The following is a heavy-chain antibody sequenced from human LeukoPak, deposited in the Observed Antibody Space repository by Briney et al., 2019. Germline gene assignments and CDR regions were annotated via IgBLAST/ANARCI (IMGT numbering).Heavy chain of an antibody. Sequence: ASVKVSRKASGYTFTGYYMHWVRQAPGQGLEWMGRINPNSGGTNYAQKFQGRVTMTRDTSISTAYMELSRLRSDDTAVYYCARVGPIVGANDYWGQGTLVTVSS. V-gene: IGHV1-2*06. CDR3: ARVGPIVGANDY. D-gene: IGHD1-26*01. CDR1: GYTFTGYY. CDR2: INPNSGGT. J-gene: IGHJ4*02.